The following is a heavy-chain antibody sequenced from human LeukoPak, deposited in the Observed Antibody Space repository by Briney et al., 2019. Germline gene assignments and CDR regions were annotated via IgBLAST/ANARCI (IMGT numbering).Heavy chain of an antibody. CDR1: AFTVTTND. J-gene: IGHJ4*02. D-gene: IGHD3-16*01. Sequence: GGSLRLSCAASAFTVTTNDMTWVRHAPGKRREWVSVLYSDGNTKYAASVQGRFTISRDNSKNTLYLETNSLSPDDTAVYCARGVDPLAANTLAYWGQGTLVTVPS. CDR3: ARGVDPLAANTLAY. V-gene: IGHV3-53*01. CDR2: LYSDGNT.